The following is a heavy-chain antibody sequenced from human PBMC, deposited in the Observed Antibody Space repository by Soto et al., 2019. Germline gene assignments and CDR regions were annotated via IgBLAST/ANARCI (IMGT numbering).Heavy chain of an antibody. J-gene: IGHJ3*02. CDR1: GYSFTSYW. V-gene: IGHV5-51*01. Sequence: PGESLKISCKGSGYSFTSYWIGWVRQMPGKGLEWMGIIYPGDSDTRYSPSFQGQVTISADKSISTAYLQWSSLKASDTAMYYCARRSPTYYYDKSYYYHYDSFDIWSQGIMVT. D-gene: IGHD3-22*01. CDR3: ARRSPTYYYDKSYYYHYDSFDI. CDR2: IYPGDSDT.